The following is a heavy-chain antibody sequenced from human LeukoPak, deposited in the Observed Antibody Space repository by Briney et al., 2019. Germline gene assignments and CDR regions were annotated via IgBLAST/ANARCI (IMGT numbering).Heavy chain of an antibody. CDR3: ARAPYSHDSSPFGFGP. CDR1: GGSISSGDNY. J-gene: IGHJ5*02. D-gene: IGHD3-22*01. CDR2: IYYRGNA. V-gene: IGHV4-30-4*08. Sequence: MASQTLPLTCTVSGGSISSGDNYWSWIRQPPGKGLEWIGYIYYRGNAYYNPSLKSRVTISVDTSKNQFSLRLSSVTAADTAVYYCARAPYSHDSSPFGFGPWGQGTLVTVSS.